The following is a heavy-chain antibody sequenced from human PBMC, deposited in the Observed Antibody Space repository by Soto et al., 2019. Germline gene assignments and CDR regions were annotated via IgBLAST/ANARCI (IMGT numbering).Heavy chain of an antibody. CDR1: GGSLSSYY. Sequence: PSETLSLTCTVSGGSLSSYYWSWIRQPPGKGLEWIGYIYYSGSTNYNPSLKSRVTISVDTSKNQFSLKLSSVTAADTAVYYCARVSGVPANYYYYYGMDVWGQGTTVTVSS. CDR3: ARVSGVPANYYYYYGMDV. J-gene: IGHJ6*02. D-gene: IGHD2-2*01. CDR2: IYYSGST. V-gene: IGHV4-59*01.